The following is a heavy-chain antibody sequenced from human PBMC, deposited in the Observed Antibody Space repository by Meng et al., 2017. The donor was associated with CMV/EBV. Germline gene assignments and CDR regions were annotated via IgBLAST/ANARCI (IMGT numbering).Heavy chain of an antibody. Sequence: GESLKISCAASGFTFSSYSIIWVRQSPGKGLEWVSSISSSSSYTFYIDSVKGRFTISRDNAKNLVYLQMNSLRAEDTAMYYCARLERFLEWLISKTSYGMDVWGQGTTVTVSS. CDR2: ISSSSSYT. V-gene: IGHV3-21*01. D-gene: IGHD3-3*01. J-gene: IGHJ6*02. CDR3: ARLERFLEWLISKTSYGMDV. CDR1: GFTFSSYS.